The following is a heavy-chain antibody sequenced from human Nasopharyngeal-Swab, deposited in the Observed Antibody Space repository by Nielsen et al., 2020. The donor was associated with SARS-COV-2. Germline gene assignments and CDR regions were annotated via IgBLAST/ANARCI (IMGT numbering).Heavy chain of an antibody. J-gene: IGHJ4*02. Sequence: VRQAPGKGLEWVANIEQDGSEKYYVDSVKGRFTISRDNAKNSLYLQMNSLRAEDTAVYYCARNGTTYYDFWSGYYYYFDYWGQGTLVTVSS. D-gene: IGHD3-3*01. CDR3: ARNGTTYYDFWSGYYYYFDY. V-gene: IGHV3-7*01. CDR2: IEQDGSEK.